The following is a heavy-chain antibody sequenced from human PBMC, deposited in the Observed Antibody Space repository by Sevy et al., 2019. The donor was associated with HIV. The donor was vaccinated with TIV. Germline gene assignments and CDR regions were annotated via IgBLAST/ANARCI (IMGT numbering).Heavy chain of an antibody. J-gene: IGHJ4*02. CDR3: AGGSTGNGWQVDY. D-gene: IGHD6-19*01. Sequence: GGSLRLSCAASGFIFTDYLMTWFRHTPERGLGWVATIFQTGGDKYYVDSVKGRFTISRDNAKKSLYLQMNYLRAEDTAVYYCAGGSTGNGWQVDYWGQGTLVTVSS. V-gene: IGHV3-7*02. CDR1: GFIFTDYL. CDR2: IFQTGGDK.